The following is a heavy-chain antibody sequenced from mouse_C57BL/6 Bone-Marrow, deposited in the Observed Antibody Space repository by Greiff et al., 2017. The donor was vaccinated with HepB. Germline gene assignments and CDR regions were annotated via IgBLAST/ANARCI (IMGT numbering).Heavy chain of an antibody. Sequence: VKLMESGAELARPGASVKLSCKASGYTFTSYGISWVKQRTGQGLEWIGEIYPRSGNTYYNEKFKGKATLTADKSSSTAYMELRSLTSEDSAVYFCARILYYFDYWGQGTTLTVSS. CDR2: IYPRSGNT. J-gene: IGHJ2*01. V-gene: IGHV1-81*01. CDR1: GYTFTSYG. CDR3: ARILYYFDY.